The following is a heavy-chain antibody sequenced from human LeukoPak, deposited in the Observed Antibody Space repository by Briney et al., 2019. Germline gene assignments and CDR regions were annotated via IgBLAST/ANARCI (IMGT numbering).Heavy chain of an antibody. D-gene: IGHD2-2*01. CDR2: ISWNSGSI. Sequence: GGSLRLSCAASGFTFDDYAMHWVRQAPGKGLEWVPGISWNSGSIGYADSVKGRFTISRDNAKNSLYLQLNSLRAEDTAVYYCARGTAAANNWGQGTLVTVSS. CDR1: GFTFDDYA. J-gene: IGHJ4*02. V-gene: IGHV3-9*01. CDR3: ARGTAAANN.